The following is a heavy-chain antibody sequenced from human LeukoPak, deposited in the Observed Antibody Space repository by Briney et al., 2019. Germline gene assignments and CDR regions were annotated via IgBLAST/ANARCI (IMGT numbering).Heavy chain of an antibody. J-gene: IGHJ4*02. V-gene: IGHV1-46*01. D-gene: IGHD6-19*01. CDR2: ISPSGGST. CDR1: GYTFTSHY. CDR3: ARYGVAGNYYFDY. Sequence: ASVEVSCKACGYTFTSHYIHWVRHPPGQGLQWRGMISPSGGSTSYPQKFKGRVKMTRDTFTNTVYMELSGLRSEYTALYFCARYGVAGNYYFDYWGQGTLVTVSS.